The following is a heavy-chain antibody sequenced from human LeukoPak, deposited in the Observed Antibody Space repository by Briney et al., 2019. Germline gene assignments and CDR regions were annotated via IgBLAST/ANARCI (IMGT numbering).Heavy chain of an antibody. D-gene: IGHD1-26*01. Sequence: ASVKVSCKASGYTFTSYYMHWVRQAPGQGLEWMGIINPSGGSTSYAQKFQGRVTMTRDMSTSTVYMELSSLRSEDTAVYYCASSSGSTDTPDYWGQGTLVTVSS. CDR3: ASSSGSTDTPDY. CDR2: INPSGGST. CDR1: GYTFTSYY. V-gene: IGHV1-46*01. J-gene: IGHJ4*02.